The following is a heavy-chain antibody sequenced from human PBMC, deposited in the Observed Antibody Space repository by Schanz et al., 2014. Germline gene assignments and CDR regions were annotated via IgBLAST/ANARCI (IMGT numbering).Heavy chain of an antibody. D-gene: IGHD3-16*01. Sequence: EVQLVESGGGLVKPGESLRLSCAASGFIFSAYTMNWVRQAPGKGLEWVSSISSSGSSIYYADSVKGRFTISRDNANKSLFLRMNSLRAEDTAVYYCASDYNYFETEAPWGQGTLVTVSS. J-gene: IGHJ5*02. CDR1: GFIFSAYT. CDR2: ISSSGSSI. V-gene: IGHV3-21*01. CDR3: ASDYNYFETEAP.